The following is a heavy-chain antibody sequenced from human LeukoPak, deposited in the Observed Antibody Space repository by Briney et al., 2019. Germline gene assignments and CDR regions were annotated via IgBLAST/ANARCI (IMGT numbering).Heavy chain of an antibody. CDR1: GGTFSSYA. D-gene: IGHD5-12*01. CDR3: ARGRRLRALSLPFDY. J-gene: IGHJ4*02. CDR2: IVPIFGTA. Sequence: ASVKVSRKASGGTFSSYAISWVRQAPGQGLEWMGGIVPIFGTANYAQKFQGRVTITADESTSTAYMELSSLRSEDTAVYYCARGRRLRALSLPFDYWGQGTLVTVSS. V-gene: IGHV1-69*13.